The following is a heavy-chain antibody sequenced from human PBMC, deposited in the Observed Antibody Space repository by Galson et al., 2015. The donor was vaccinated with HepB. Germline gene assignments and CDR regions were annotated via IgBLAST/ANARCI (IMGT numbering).Heavy chain of an antibody. CDR3: VRGVRSGGVSSRARYYYMDV. Sequence: SVKVSCKASGYTFTGYYMHWVRQAPGQGLEWMGRINPNNGGTNYAQKFQNRVTMTSDTSISTAYMALSRLRSDDTAVYYCVRGVRSGGVSSRARYYYMDVWGKGTTVTVSS. D-gene: IGHD2-8*02. J-gene: IGHJ6*03. V-gene: IGHV1-2*06. CDR1: GYTFTGYY. CDR2: INPNNGGT.